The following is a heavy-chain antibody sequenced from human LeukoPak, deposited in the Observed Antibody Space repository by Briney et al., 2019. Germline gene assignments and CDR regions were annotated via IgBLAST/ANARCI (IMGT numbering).Heavy chain of an antibody. V-gene: IGHV4-34*01. CDR3: ARGDSGRVLRYFDWLQKPKYYYYYYMDV. J-gene: IGHJ6*03. Sequence: SETLSLACAVYGGSFSGYYWSWIRQPPGKGLEWIGAINHSGSTNYNPSLKSRVTISVDTSKNQFSLKLSSVTAADTAVYYCARGDSGRVLRYFDWLQKPKYYYYYYMDVWGKGTTVTVSS. CDR2: INHSGST. D-gene: IGHD3-9*01. CDR1: GGSFSGYY.